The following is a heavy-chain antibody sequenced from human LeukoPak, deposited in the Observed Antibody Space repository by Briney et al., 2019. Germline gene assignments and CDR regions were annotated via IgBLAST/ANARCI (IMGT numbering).Heavy chain of an antibody. CDR1: GGTFSSYA. CDR2: IIPIFGTA. D-gene: IGHD6-13*01. Sequence: GASVKVSCKASGGTFSSYAISWVRQAPGQGLEWMGRIIPIFGTANYAQKFQGRVTITTDESTSTAYMELSSLGSEDTVVYYCARAADSSSWTHFDYWGQGTLVTVSS. J-gene: IGHJ4*02. V-gene: IGHV1-69*05. CDR3: ARAADSSSWTHFDY.